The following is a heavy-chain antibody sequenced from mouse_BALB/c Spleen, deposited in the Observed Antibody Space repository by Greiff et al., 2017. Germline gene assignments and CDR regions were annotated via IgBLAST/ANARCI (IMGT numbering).Heavy chain of an antibody. J-gene: IGHJ4*01. Sequence: EVKLVESGGGLVKPGGSLKLSCAASGFTFSSYAMSWVRQTPEKRLEWVASISSGGSTYYPDSVKGRFTISRDNARNILYLQMSSLRSEDTAMYYCARGPIYYGYDQEAMDYWGQGTSVTVSS. CDR1: GFTFSSYA. CDR3: ARGPIYYGYDQEAMDY. V-gene: IGHV5-6-5*01. D-gene: IGHD2-2*01. CDR2: ISSGGST.